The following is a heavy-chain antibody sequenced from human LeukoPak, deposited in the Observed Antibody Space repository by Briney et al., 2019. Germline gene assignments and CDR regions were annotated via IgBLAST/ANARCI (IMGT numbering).Heavy chain of an antibody. V-gene: IGHV1-2*02. J-gene: IGHJ3*02. D-gene: IGHD3-22*01. CDR2: INPYSSAT. CDR3: AREYNYDTSGYPDDAFDI. CDR1: GYTFSGYV. Sequence: ASVKVSCKASGYTFSGYVIHWVRQAPGQGLEWMGWINPYSSATNYAQRFQGRVTMTTDTFTSTAYMELRSVRSDDTAVYYCAREYNYDTSGYPDDAFDIWGQGTMVTVSS.